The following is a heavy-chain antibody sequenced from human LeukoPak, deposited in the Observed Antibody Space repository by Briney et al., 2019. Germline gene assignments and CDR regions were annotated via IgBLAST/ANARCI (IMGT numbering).Heavy chain of an antibody. D-gene: IGHD2-21*02. Sequence: GGSLRLSCAASGFTFSSYAMSWVRQASGKGLEWVSAISGSGGSTYYADSVKGRFTISRDNSKNTLYLQMNSLRAEDTAVYYCASSGGEYCGGDCYSTVNFDYWGQGTLVTVST. V-gene: IGHV3-23*01. CDR1: GFTFSSYA. CDR3: ASSGGEYCGGDCYSTVNFDY. CDR2: ISGSGGST. J-gene: IGHJ4*02.